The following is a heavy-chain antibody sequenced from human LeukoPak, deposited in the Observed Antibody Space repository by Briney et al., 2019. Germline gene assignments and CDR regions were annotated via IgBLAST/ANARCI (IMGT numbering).Heavy chain of an antibody. CDR3: ARMSRNSTIYYFDY. Sequence: ASVKVSCKTSGYTFTGYYMHWVRQAPGQGLEWMGWINPNSGGTNYAQKFQGWVTMTRDTSISTAYMELSRLRSDDTAVYYCARMSRNSTIYYFDYWGQGTLVTVSS. J-gene: IGHJ4*02. CDR2: INPNSGGT. D-gene: IGHD2/OR15-2a*01. CDR1: GYTFTGYY. V-gene: IGHV1-2*04.